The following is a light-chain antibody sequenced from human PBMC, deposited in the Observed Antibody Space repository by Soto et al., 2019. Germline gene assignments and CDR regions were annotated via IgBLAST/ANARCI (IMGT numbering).Light chain of an antibody. Sequence: QSVLTQPPSASGTPGQRVTISCSGSASNIGSKSVNWYQQFPGTAPKLLIYSSIYRPSGVPARMSASKSGASASLAISGLQSGDEADYFCETWDDSLNASVFXTGTKGTVL. J-gene: IGLJ1*01. CDR2: SSI. CDR3: ETWDDSLNASV. V-gene: IGLV1-44*01. CDR1: ASNIGSKS.